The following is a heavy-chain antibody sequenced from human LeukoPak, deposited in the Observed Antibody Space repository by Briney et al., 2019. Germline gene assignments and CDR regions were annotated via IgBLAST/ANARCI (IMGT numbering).Heavy chain of an antibody. D-gene: IGHD3-10*01. Sequence: ASVKVPCKASGYTFTSYDINWVRQATGQGLEWMGWMNPNSGNTGYAQKFQGRVTMTRNTSISTAYMELSSLRSEDTAVYYCARGPDYYGSGSSRLYYYYYMDVWGKGTTVTVSS. J-gene: IGHJ6*03. CDR3: ARGPDYYGSGSSRLYYYYYMDV. CDR1: GYTFTSYD. V-gene: IGHV1-8*01. CDR2: MNPNSGNT.